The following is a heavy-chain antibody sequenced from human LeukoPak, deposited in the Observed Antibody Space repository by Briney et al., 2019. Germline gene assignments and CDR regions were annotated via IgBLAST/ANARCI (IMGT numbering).Heavy chain of an antibody. CDR2: ISGTGDGT. J-gene: IGHJ4*02. CDR1: GFTFNNYA. CDR3: AKGMRSLYYFDN. Sequence: GSLILSCAASGFTFNNYAMTWVRPAPGKGLEWVSAISGTGDGTYYADSVKGRFTISRDTSKNTLYLQMNSLRAEDTAVYYCAKGMRSLYYFDNWGRGTLVTVSS. V-gene: IGHV3-23*01.